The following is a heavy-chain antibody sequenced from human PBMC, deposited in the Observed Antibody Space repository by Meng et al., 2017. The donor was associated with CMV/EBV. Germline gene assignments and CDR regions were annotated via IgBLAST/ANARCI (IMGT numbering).Heavy chain of an antibody. CDR3: ASDFWSGYSGYYYYGMDV. V-gene: IGHV3-7*01. CDR1: GFTFSSYW. J-gene: IGHJ6*02. D-gene: IGHD3-3*01. Sequence: GESLKISCAASGFTFSSYWMSWVRQAPGKGLGWVANIKQDGSEKYYVDSVKGRFTISRDNAKNSLYLQMNSLRAEDAAVYYCASDFWSGYSGYYYYGMDVWGQGTTVTVSS. CDR2: IKQDGSEK.